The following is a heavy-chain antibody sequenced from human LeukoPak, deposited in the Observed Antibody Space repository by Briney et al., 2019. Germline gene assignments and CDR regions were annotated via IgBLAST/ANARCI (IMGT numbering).Heavy chain of an antibody. CDR1: EFTFSSYT. J-gene: IGHJ3*02. Sequence: QSGGSLRLSCAASEFTFSSYTMNWVRQAPGKGLEWVSYISSSSSTIYYADSVKGRFTISRDNAKNSLYLQMNSLRDEDTAVYYCARGPYGDYIDAFDIWGQGTMVTVSS. D-gene: IGHD4-17*01. V-gene: IGHV3-48*02. CDR3: ARGPYGDYIDAFDI. CDR2: ISSSSSTI.